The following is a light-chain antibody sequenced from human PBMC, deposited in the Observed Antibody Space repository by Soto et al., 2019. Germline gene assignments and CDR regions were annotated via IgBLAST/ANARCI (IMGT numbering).Light chain of an antibody. Sequence: QSVLTQPPSASATPGQTVTITCSGRYSNIGSNFVSWYQRLPGTAPKLLIYSINQRPSGVPDGFSGSKSGASDSLTISGLQYEDDACYLCSSLDVSLDGPVFGGGTQLTVL. V-gene: IGLV1-44*01. J-gene: IGLJ3*02. CDR1: YSNIGSNF. CDR2: SIN. CDR3: SSLDVSLDGPV.